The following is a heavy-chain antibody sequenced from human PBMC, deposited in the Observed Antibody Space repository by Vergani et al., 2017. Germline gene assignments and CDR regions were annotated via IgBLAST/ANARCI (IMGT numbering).Heavy chain of an antibody. Sequence: EVQLVESGGGLVQPGRSLRLSCAASGFTFDDYAMHWVRQAPGKGLEWVSGISWNSGSIGYADSVKGRFTISRDNAKNTLYLQMNSLRAEDTAVYYCASGNYGGSRWFDPWGQGTLVTVSS. J-gene: IGHJ5*02. CDR2: ISWNSGSI. CDR3: ASGNYGGSRWFDP. CDR1: GFTFDDYA. V-gene: IGHV3-9*01. D-gene: IGHD1-7*01.